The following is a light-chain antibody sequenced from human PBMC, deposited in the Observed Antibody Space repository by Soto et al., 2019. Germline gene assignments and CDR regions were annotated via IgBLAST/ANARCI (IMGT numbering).Light chain of an antibody. V-gene: IGLV2-23*02. J-gene: IGLJ3*02. CDR2: EVS. CDR3: CSYAGSSTFPWV. Sequence: QSVLTQPASVSGSPGQSITISSTGTSSDVGSYNLVSWYQQHPGKAPKLMIYEVSKRPSGVSNRFSGSKSGNTASLTISGLQAEDEADYYCCSYAGSSTFPWVFGGGTKLTVL. CDR1: SSDVGSYNL.